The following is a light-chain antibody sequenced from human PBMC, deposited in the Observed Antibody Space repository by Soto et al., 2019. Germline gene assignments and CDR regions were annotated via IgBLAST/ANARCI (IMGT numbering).Light chain of an antibody. Sequence: EIVLTQSPATLSVSPGERATLSCRASQSVSSNLAWYQQKPGQAPRLLLYGAFTRATGIPARFSGSGSGTNFALTISRLEPEDFALYYCHQYASSFGTFGQGTKVDIK. V-gene: IGKV3-20*01. CDR1: QSVSSN. J-gene: IGKJ1*01. CDR3: HQYASSFGT. CDR2: GAF.